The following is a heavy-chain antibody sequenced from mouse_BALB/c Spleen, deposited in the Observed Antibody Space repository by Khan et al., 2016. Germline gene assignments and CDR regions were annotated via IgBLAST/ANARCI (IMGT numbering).Heavy chain of an antibody. CDR1: GYSITSDYV. CDR3: ARAGTTARPWFAY. CDR2: NHYSGRT. J-gene: IGHJ3*01. V-gene: IGHV3-2*02. Sequence: VQLKESGPGLVKPSQSLSLTCTVTGYSITSDYVWNWIRQFPGNKLEWMDYNHYSGRTSYNPSLKSRISITPDPSKNPFFLQLNSVTTEDYAVYDVARAGTTARPWFAYWGQGTLVTVSA. D-gene: IGHD1-2*01.